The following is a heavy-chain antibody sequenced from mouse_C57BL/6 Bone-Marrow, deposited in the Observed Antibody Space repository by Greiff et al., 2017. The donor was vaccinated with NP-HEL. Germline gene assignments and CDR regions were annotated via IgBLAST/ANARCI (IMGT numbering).Heavy chain of an antibody. V-gene: IGHV1-42*01. J-gene: IGHJ4*01. CDR2: INPSTGGT. CDR1: GYSFTGYY. Sequence: EVQLQQSGPELVKPGASVKISCKASGYSFTGYYMNWVKQSPEKSLEWIGEINPSTGGTTYNQKFKAKATLTVDKSSSTAYMQLKSLTSEDSAVYYCARSYYSNGAMDYWGQGTSVTVSS. CDR3: ARSYYSNGAMDY. D-gene: IGHD2-5*01.